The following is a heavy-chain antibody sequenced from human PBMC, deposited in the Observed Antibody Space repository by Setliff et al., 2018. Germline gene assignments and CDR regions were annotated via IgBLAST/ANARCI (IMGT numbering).Heavy chain of an antibody. D-gene: IGHD1-1*01. CDR3: ARGGWHWPEYCHH. V-gene: IGHV1-2*02. J-gene: IGHJ1*01. CDR2: INPNSGHT. CDR1: GYTFIDYY. Sequence: ASVKVSCKASGYTFIDYYMHWVRQAPGQGLEWMGWINPNSGHTNYAQNFQGRVTMTRDTSISTAYMELSRLRSDDTAVYYCARGGWHWPEYCHHWGQGTLVTVSS.